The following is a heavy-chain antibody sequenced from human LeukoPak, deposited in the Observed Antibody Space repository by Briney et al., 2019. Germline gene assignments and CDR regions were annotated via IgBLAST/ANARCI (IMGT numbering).Heavy chain of an antibody. J-gene: IGHJ4*02. CDR3: ARDLSGTTYWAYYFDY. V-gene: IGHV3-21*01. D-gene: IGHD1-1*01. CDR1: GFTFSSYA. Sequence: GGSLRLSCAASGFTFSSYAMNWVRQAPGKGLEWVSFISSSSSYIYYADSVKGRFTISRDNAKNSLYLQMNSLRAEDTAVYYCARDLSGTTYWAYYFDYWGQGTLVTVSS. CDR2: ISSSSSYI.